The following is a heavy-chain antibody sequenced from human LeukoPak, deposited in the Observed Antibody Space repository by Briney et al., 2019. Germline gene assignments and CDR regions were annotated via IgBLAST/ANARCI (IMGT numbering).Heavy chain of an antibody. D-gene: IGHD6-6*01. CDR1: GFTFSSYA. V-gene: IGHV3-23*01. Sequence: PGGSLRLSCAASGFTFSSYAMSWVRQAPGKGLEWVSAISGSGGSTYYADSVKGRFTISRDNAKNSLYLQMNSLRAEDTAVYYCARRGDSSSSGDYWGQGTPVTVSS. J-gene: IGHJ4*02. CDR3: ARRGDSSSSGDY. CDR2: ISGSGGST.